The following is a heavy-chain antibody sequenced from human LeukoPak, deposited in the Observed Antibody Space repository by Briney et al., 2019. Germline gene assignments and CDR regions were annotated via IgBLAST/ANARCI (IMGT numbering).Heavy chain of an antibody. Sequence: SETLSLTCAVYGGSFSGYYWSWIRQPPGKGLEWIGEINHSESTNYNPSLKSRVTISVDTSKNQFSLKLSSVTAADTAVYYCARIPTTVTPPRGMDVWGQGTTVTVSS. CDR1: GGSFSGYY. J-gene: IGHJ6*02. CDR3: ARIPTTVTPPRGMDV. V-gene: IGHV4-34*01. D-gene: IGHD4-17*01. CDR2: INHSEST.